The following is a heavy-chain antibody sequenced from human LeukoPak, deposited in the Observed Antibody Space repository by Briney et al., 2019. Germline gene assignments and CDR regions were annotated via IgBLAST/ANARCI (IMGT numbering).Heavy chain of an antibody. CDR2: ISYHGRDQ. J-gene: IGHJ4*02. V-gene: IGHV3-30*04. CDR3: AKDFRIGYSAHFDY. D-gene: IGHD2-21*01. Sequence: GRSLRLSCAASRFIFSNYAMHWVRQAPGKGLDWVAVISYHGRDQFYADSVKGRFTISRDSSKDTLYLQMDSLRGEDTAVYYCAKDFRIGYSAHFDYWGQGALVTVSS. CDR1: RFIFSNYA.